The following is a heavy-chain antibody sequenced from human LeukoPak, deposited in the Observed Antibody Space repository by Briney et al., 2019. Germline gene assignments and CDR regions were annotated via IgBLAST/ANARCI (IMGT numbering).Heavy chain of an antibody. Sequence: PSETLSLTCTVSGGSISSSGYYWGWIRQPPGKGLEWIGNIYYIGSTYYNPSLKSRVTISVDTSKNQFSLKLSSVAAADTAVYYCARVRVAAGGWSKYYFDYWGQGTLVTVSS. CDR3: ARVRVAAGGWSKYYFDY. V-gene: IGHV4-39*07. CDR2: IYYIGST. CDR1: GGSISSSGYY. D-gene: IGHD6-13*01. J-gene: IGHJ4*02.